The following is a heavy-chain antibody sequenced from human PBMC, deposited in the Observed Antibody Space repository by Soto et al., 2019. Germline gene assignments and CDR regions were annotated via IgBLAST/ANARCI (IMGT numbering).Heavy chain of an antibody. CDR2: INHSGST. CDR1: GGSFSGYY. D-gene: IGHD4-17*01. CDR3: ATTPYGDYDEDY. Sequence: SETLSLSCAVYGGSFSGYYWSWIRQPPGKGLEWIGEINHSGSTNYNPSLKSRVTISVDTSKNQFSLKLSSVTAADTAVYYCATTPYGDYDEDYWGQGTLVTVSS. V-gene: IGHV4-34*01. J-gene: IGHJ4*02.